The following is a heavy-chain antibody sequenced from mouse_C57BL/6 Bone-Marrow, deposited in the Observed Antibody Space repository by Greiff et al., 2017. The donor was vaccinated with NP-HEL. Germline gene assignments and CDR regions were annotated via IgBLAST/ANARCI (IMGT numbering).Heavy chain of an antibody. J-gene: IGHJ1*03. CDR3: ARRIYDGYYGIVWYFDV. D-gene: IGHD2-3*01. Sequence: QVQLQQPGAELVRPGSSVKLSCKASGYTFTSYWMHWVKQRPIQGLEWIGNIDPSDSETHYNQKFKDKATLTVDKSSSTAYMQLSSLTSEDSAVYYCARRIYDGYYGIVWYFDVWGTGTTVTVSS. CDR1: GYTFTSYW. V-gene: IGHV1-52*01. CDR2: IDPSDSET.